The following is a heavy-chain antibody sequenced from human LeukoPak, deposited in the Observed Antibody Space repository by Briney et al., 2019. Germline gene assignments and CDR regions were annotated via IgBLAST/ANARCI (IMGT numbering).Heavy chain of an antibody. D-gene: IGHD1-7*01. CDR3: ARSSRELGGYAPWELMPPFDY. Sequence: GGSLRLSCAASGFTFSSYAMSWVRQAPGKGLEWVSGISGSGGSTDYADSLKGRFTISRDNSKNTLYLQMNSLRAEDTAVYYCARSSRELGGYAPWELMPPFDYWGQGTLVTVSS. CDR2: ISGSGGST. V-gene: IGHV3-23*01. J-gene: IGHJ4*02. CDR1: GFTFSSYA.